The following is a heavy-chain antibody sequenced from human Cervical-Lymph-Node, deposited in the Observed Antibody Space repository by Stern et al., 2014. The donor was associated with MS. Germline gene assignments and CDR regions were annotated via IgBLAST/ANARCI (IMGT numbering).Heavy chain of an antibody. J-gene: IGHJ6*02. CDR2: IKSKTDGGTT. CDR1: GFTFRNAW. D-gene: IGHD1-26*01. V-gene: IGHV3-15*01. Sequence: EVQLLESGGGLVKPGGSLRLSCAASGFTFRNAWMTWIRQAPGKGLEWVGRIKSKTDGGTTYYAAPVKGRFTISRDDSKNTLYLQMNSLKTEDTAVYYCTTLDRSYPYYYYGMDVWGQGTTVTVSS. CDR3: TTLDRSYPYYYYGMDV.